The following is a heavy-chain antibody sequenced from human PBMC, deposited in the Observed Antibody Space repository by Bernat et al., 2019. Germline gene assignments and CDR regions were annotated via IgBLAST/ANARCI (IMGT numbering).Heavy chain of an antibody. CDR2: ISGSGGST. CDR3: ARDPGYYGSGSYYIGGYYYYGMDV. D-gene: IGHD3-10*01. Sequence: EVQLLESGGGLVQPGGSLRLSCAASGFTFSSYAMSWVRQAPGKGLEWVSAISGSGGSTYYADSVKGRFTISRDNSKNTLYLQMNSLRAEDTAVYYCARDPGYYGSGSYYIGGYYYYGMDVWGQGTTVTVSS. V-gene: IGHV3-23*01. J-gene: IGHJ6*02. CDR1: GFTFSSYA.